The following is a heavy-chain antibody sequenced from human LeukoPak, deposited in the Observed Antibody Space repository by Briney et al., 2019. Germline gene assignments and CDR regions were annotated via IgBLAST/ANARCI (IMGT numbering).Heavy chain of an antibody. CDR2: ITSGSSYI. CDR1: GFTFSSYN. V-gene: IGHV3-21*01. CDR3: ARDVGGGDTFDY. D-gene: IGHD2-21*02. J-gene: IGHJ4*02. Sequence: GGSLRLSCAASGFTFSSYNMNWVRQAPGKGLEWVSSITSGSSYIYYADSVKGRFTISRDNSKNTLFLQMNSLRAEDTAVYFCARDVGGGDTFDYWGQGTLVTVSS.